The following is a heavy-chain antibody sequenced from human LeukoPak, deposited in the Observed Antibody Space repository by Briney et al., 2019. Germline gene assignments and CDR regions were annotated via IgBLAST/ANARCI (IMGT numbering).Heavy chain of an antibody. CDR1: GGSISSSSYY. D-gene: IGHD6-19*01. Sequence: PSETLSLTCTVSGGSISSSSYYWGWIRQPPGKGLEWIGSIYYSGSTYYNPSLKSRVTISVDTSKNQFSLKLSSVTAADTAVYYCARGGRVVWLNYYYMDVWGKGTTVTVSS. V-gene: IGHV4-39*07. J-gene: IGHJ6*03. CDR2: IYYSGST. CDR3: ARGGRVVWLNYYYMDV.